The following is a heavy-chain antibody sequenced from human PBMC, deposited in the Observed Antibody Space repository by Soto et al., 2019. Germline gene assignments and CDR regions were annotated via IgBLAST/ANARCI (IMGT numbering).Heavy chain of an antibody. CDR2: INHSGST. V-gene: IGHV4-34*01. D-gene: IGHD2-2*01. Sequence: SETLSLTCAVYGGSFSGYYWSWIRQPPGKGLEWIGEINHSGSTNYNPSLKSRVTISVDTSKNQFSLKLSSVTAADTAVYYCARAALSLRYGMDFWGQGTTVTVSS. J-gene: IGHJ6*02. CDR3: ARAALSLRYGMDF. CDR1: GGSFSGYY.